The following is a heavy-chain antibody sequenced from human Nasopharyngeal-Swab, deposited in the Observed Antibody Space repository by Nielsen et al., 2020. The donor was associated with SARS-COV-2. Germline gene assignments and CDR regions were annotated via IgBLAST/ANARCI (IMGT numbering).Heavy chain of an antibody. J-gene: IGHJ4*02. D-gene: IGHD3-22*01. CDR1: GFTFSSYA. CDR2: ISGSGGST. V-gene: IGHV3-23*01. Sequence: GESLKISCAASGFTFSSYAMSWVRQAPGKGPEWVSVISGSGGSTYYADSVKGRFTISRDNSKNTLYLQMNSLRAEDTAVYYCARYDDYYDSSGYVYWGQGTLVTVSS. CDR3: ARYDDYYDSSGYVY.